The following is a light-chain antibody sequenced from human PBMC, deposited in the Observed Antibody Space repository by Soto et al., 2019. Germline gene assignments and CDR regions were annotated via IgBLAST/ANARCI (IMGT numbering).Light chain of an antibody. J-gene: IGKJ2*01. CDR2: AAS. V-gene: IGKV3-15*01. CDR1: QSVTIN. CDR3: HQYNSWPYT. Sequence: EIVMTQSPATLSLSPGERATLSCRASQSVTINLAWYQQRPGQAPRVLIYAASTRATGVPDRFSGSGSGTEFTLTISSLQPEDFAVHYCHQYNSWPYTFGQGTKVERK.